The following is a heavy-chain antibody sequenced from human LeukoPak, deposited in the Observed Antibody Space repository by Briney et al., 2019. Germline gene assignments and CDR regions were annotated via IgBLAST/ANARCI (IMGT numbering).Heavy chain of an antibody. CDR3: TRGGPVAGTHKYFQH. CDR2: ISAYNGNT. V-gene: IGHV1-18*01. CDR1: GYTFTSYG. J-gene: IGHJ1*01. Sequence: GASVKVSCKASGYTFTSYGISWVRQAPGQGLEWMGWISAYNGNTNYAQKFQGRVTLTRNTSISTAYMELSSLRSEDTAMYYCTRGGPVAGTHKYFQHWGQGTLVTVSS. D-gene: IGHD6-19*01.